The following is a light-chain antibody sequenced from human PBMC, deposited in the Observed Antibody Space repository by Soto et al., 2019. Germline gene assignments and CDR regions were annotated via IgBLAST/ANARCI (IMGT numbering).Light chain of an antibody. V-gene: IGKV1-5*03. CDR1: QSISSW. CDR2: KAS. J-gene: IGKJ1*01. CDR3: QQYNSYWS. Sequence: DIQMTQSPSTLSASVGDRVTITCRASQSISSWLAWYQQKPGKAPKLLIYKASSLESGVPSRFSGSRSGTELALFIICLQPDDFAIYYCQQYNSYWSFGPGTKVEIK.